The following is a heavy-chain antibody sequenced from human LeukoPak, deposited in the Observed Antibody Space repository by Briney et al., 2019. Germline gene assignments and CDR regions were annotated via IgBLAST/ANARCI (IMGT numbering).Heavy chain of an antibody. CDR2: INPSGGST. D-gene: IGHD5-12*01. Sequence: ASVKVSCKVSGYTLTELSMHWVRQAPGQGLEWMGIINPSGGSTSYAQKFQGRVTMTRDTSTSTVYMELSSLRSEDTAVYYCARESSGYATDYWGQGTLVTVSS. V-gene: IGHV1-46*01. CDR3: ARESSGYATDY. J-gene: IGHJ4*02. CDR1: GYTLTELS.